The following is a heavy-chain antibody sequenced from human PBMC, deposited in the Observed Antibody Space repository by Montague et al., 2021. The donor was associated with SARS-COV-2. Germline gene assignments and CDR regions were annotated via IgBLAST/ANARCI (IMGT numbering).Heavy chain of an antibody. CDR1: GGSISSGGYY. J-gene: IGHJ3*02. CDR2: IYYSGST. CDR3: ARERYSGYVLDAFDI. Sequence: TLSLTCTVSGGSISSGGYYWSWIRQPPGKGLEWIGYIYYSGSTYYNPSLKSRVTISVDTSKNQFSLKLSSVTAADTAVYYCARERYSGYVLDAFDIWGQGTMVTVSS. D-gene: IGHD5-12*01. V-gene: IGHV4-31*03.